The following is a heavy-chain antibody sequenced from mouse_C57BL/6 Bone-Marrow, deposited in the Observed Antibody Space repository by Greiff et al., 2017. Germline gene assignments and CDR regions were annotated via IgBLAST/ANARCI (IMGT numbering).Heavy chain of an antibody. CDR3: TGGSCYYAMDY. J-gene: IGHJ4*01. CDR2: IRLKSDNYAT. V-gene: IGHV6-3*01. CDR1: GFTFSNYW. Sequence: EVHLVESGGGLVQPGGSMKLSCVASGFTFSNYWMNWVRQSPEKGLEWVAQIRLKSDNYATHYAESVKGRFTISRDDSKSSVYLQMNNLRAEDTGIYYCTGGSCYYAMDYWGQGTSVTVSS. D-gene: IGHD1-1*01.